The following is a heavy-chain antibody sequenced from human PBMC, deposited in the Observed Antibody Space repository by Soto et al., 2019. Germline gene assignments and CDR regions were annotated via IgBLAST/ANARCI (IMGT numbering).Heavy chain of an antibody. J-gene: IGHJ6*02. D-gene: IGHD6-13*01. CDR1: GGTFSSYA. Sequence: QVQLVQSGAEVKKPGSSVKVSCKASGGTFSSYAISWVRQAPGQGLEWMGGIIPIFGTANYAQKFQGRVTITADESTSTAYMGLSSLRSEDTAVYSCASSRRIAAAGPYYYYCYGMDVWGQGTTVTVSS. CDR2: IIPIFGTA. V-gene: IGHV1-69*01. CDR3: ASSRRIAAAGPYYYYCYGMDV.